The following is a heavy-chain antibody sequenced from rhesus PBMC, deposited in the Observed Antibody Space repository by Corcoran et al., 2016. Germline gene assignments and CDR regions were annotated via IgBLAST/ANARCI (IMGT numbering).Heavy chain of an antibody. Sequence: QVQLQESGPGLVKPSETLSLTCAVSGGSISDDYYWIWIRQPPGKGLEWIGYIYGSGGGTNYNPSLKTRVTISIDTSKNQFSLKLSSVTAADTAVYYCARGDSSGWSPSFDYWGQGVLVTVSS. CDR2: IYGSGGGT. V-gene: IGHV4-106*01. CDR3: ARGDSSGWSPSFDY. CDR1: GGSISDDYY. J-gene: IGHJ4*01. D-gene: IGHD6S26*01.